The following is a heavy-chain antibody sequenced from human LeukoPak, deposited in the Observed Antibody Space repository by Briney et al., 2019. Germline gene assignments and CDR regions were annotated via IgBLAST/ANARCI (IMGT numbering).Heavy chain of an antibody. V-gene: IGHV1-8*01. D-gene: IGHD3-3*01. J-gene: IGHJ5*02. CDR3: ASAIFPYGWFDP. Sequence: RASVKVSCKASGYTFTSYDINWVRQATAQGLEWMGWMNPNSGNTGYAQKFQGRVTMTRNTSISTAYMELSSLRSEDTAVYYCASAIFPYGWFDPWGQGTLVTVSS. CDR2: MNPNSGNT. CDR1: GYTFTSYD.